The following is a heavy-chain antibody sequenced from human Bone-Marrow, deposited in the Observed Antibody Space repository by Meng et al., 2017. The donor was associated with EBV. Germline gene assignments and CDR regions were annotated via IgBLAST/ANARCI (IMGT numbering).Heavy chain of an antibody. CDR1: GGSISSGGSS. V-gene: IGHV4-30-2*01. CDR3: ASSDCSSTSCYPRY. CDR2: IYHSGST. Sequence: LQLQESGSGLVKPSQTLSLTCAVSGGSISSGGSSWSWIRQPPGKGLEWIGYIYHSGSTYYNPSLKSRVTISVDRSKNQFSLKLSSVTAADTAVYYCASSDCSSTSCYPRYWGQGTLVTVSS. J-gene: IGHJ4*02. D-gene: IGHD2-2*01.